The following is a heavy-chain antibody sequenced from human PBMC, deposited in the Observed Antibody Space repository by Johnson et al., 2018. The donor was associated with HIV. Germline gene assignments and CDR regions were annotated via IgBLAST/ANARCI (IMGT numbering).Heavy chain of an antibody. CDR2: ISSDGSNK. Sequence: QVQLVESGGGVVQPGRSLRLSCAASGFTFSNYAIHWVRQAPGKGLEWVAVISSDGSNKYYADSLKGRFTISRDNSKNTLYLQMNSLRAEDTAVYYCANPTGSDAFDIWGQGTMVTVSS. D-gene: IGHD1-1*01. CDR3: ANPTGSDAFDI. V-gene: IGHV3-30*04. J-gene: IGHJ3*02. CDR1: GFTFSNYA.